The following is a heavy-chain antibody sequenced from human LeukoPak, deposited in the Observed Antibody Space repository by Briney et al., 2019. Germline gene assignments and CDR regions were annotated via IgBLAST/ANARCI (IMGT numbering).Heavy chain of an antibody. CDR2: IYYSGST. CDR1: GGAITSSSYY. D-gene: IGHD2-21*02. CDR3: AKTVTAIAPWYFDY. Sequence: SETLSLTCNVSGGAITSSSYYWGWIRQPPGKGLEWIGSIYYSGSTYYNPSLKSRVTISVDTSKNQFSLKLSSVTAADTAVYCCAKTVTAIAPWYFDYWGQGTLVTVSS. J-gene: IGHJ4*02. V-gene: IGHV4-39*01.